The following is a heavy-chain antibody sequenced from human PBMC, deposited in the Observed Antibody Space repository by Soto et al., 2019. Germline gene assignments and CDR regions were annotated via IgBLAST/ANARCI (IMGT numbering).Heavy chain of an antibody. CDR1: GYTFNSYD. CDR3: ARVGYCSSTSCHGYYYYSYMDV. V-gene: IGHV1-8*01. J-gene: IGHJ6*03. Sequence: ASVKVSCKASGYTFNSYDINWVRQATGQGLEWMGWMNPNSGNTGYAQKFQGRVTMTRNTSISTAYMELSSLRSEDTAVYYCARVGYCSSTSCHGYYYYSYMDVWAKGTTVTVSS. CDR2: MNPNSGNT. D-gene: IGHD2-2*01.